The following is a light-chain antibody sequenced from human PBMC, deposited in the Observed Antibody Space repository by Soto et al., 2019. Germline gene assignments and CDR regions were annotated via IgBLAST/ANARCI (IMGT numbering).Light chain of an antibody. CDR3: RSYTSSSTPTV. CDR1: ISDVGGYNY. J-gene: IGLJ7*01. CDR2: EVS. Sequence: QAPRTQTACVSGSPGQSVTISCTGTISDVGGYNYVSWYQQHPGKAPKVMIYEVSNRPSGVSNRFSGSKSGNTASLTISGLQADDEADYYCRSYTSSSTPTVFGGGTQLTVL. V-gene: IGLV2-14*01.